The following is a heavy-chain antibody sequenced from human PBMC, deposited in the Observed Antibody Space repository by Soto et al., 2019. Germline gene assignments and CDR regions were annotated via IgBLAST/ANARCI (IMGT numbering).Heavy chain of an antibody. J-gene: IGHJ3*02. D-gene: IGHD2-2*01. CDR3: ARDTDNYCSSTSCYEPIGAFDI. Sequence: EVQLVESGGGLVQPGGSLRLSCAASGFTFSSYSMNWVRQAPGKGLEWVSYISSSSSTIYYADSVKGRFTISRDNAKNSLYLQMNSLRAEDTAVYYCARDTDNYCSSTSCYEPIGAFDIWGQGTMVTVSS. CDR2: ISSSSSTI. V-gene: IGHV3-48*01. CDR1: GFTFSSYS.